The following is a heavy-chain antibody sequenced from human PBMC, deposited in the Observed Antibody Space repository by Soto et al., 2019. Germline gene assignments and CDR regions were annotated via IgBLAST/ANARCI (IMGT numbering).Heavy chain of an antibody. V-gene: IGHV1-18*04. J-gene: IGHJ6*02. CDR1: GYTFTSYG. D-gene: IGHD6-13*01. CDR2: ISAYNGNT. CDR3: ARGAGGSSWPFYGMDV. Sequence: ASVKVSCEASGYTFTSYGISWVRQAPGQGLEWMGWISAYNGNTNYAQKLQGRVTMTTDTSTSTAYMELRSLRSDDTAVYYCARGAGGSSWPFYGMDVWGQGTTVTVSS.